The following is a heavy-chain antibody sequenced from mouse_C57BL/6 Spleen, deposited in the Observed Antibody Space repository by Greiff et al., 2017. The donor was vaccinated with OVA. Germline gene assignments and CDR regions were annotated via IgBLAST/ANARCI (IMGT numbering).Heavy chain of an antibody. CDR1: GFTFSDYY. J-gene: IGHJ4*01. CDR2: ISNGGGST. V-gene: IGHV5-12*01. Sequence: DVKLVESGGGLVQPGGSLKLFCAASGFTFSDYYMYWVRQTPAKRLVWVAYISNGGGSTYYPATVQGRFSISRDTAKNTLYLQMIRLKSEDTAMYDCARTYGRSYYYAMDDWGQGTSVTGSA. D-gene: IGHD1-1*01. CDR3: ARTYGRSYYYAMDD.